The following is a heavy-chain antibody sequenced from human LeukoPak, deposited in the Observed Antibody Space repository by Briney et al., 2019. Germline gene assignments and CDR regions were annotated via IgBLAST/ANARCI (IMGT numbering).Heavy chain of an antibody. J-gene: IGHJ4*02. Sequence: PSETLSLTCTVSGGSISSYYWSWIRQPAGKGLEWIGRIYTSGSTNYNPSLKSRVTMSVDTSKNQFSLKLSSVTAADTAVYYCARGRSVRFLEWLCHFDYWGQGTLVTVSS. V-gene: IGHV4-4*07. CDR2: IYTSGST. D-gene: IGHD3-3*01. CDR3: ARGRSVRFLEWLCHFDY. CDR1: GGSISSYY.